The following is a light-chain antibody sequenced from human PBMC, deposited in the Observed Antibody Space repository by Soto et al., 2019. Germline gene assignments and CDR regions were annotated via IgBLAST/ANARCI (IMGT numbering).Light chain of an antibody. J-gene: IGLJ1*01. CDR2: GNS. V-gene: IGLV1-40*01. CDR3: QSFGSSLSGYV. Sequence: QSVLTQPPSVSGAPGQRVTISCTGSSSNIGAGYDVHWYQQAPGTAPKLLIYGNSNRPSGVPDRFSGSKSGTSASLAITGLQAEDEADYYCQSFGSSLSGYVFGTGTKVTVL. CDR1: SSNIGAGYD.